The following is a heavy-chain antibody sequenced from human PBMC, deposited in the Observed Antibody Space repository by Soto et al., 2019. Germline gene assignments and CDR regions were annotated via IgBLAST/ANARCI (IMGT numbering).Heavy chain of an antibody. V-gene: IGHV1-3*01. Sequence: EASVKVSCKASGYTFTRYAMHWVRQAPGQRLEWMGWINAGNGNTKYSQKFQGRVTITRDTSASTVYMELSSLRSEDTAVYYCASSHIEAAPYGMDVWGQGTTVTVSS. CDR2: INAGNGNT. CDR3: ASSHIEAAPYGMDV. D-gene: IGHD6-13*01. CDR1: GYTFTRYA. J-gene: IGHJ6*02.